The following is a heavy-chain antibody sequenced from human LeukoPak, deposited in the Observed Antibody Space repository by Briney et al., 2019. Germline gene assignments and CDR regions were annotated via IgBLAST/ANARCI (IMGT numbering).Heavy chain of an antibody. D-gene: IGHD3-10*01. CDR1: GYTFTGFY. CDR3: ARDEVSVISDTCCSGLGY. Sequence: ASVKVSCKASGYTFTGFYMHWVRQAPGQGLEWMGWINPNSGGTNYAQKFQGRVTMTRDTSINTAYMELGSLRSDDTAVYYCARDEVSVISDTCCSGLGYWGQGTLVTVSS. CDR2: INPNSGGT. V-gene: IGHV1-2*02. J-gene: IGHJ4*02.